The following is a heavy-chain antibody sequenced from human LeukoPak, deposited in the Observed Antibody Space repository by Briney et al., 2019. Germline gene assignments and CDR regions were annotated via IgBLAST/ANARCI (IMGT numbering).Heavy chain of an antibody. V-gene: IGHV4-34*01. CDR1: GGSFSGYY. CDR2: INHSGST. D-gene: IGHD3-10*01. Sequence: SETLSLTCAVYGGSFSGYYWSWIRQPPGKGLEWIGEINHSGSTNYNPSLKSRVTISVDTYKNQFSLKLSSVTAADTAVYYCARSLYYYGSGSYYYWGQGTLVTVSS. CDR3: ARSLYYYGSGSYYY. J-gene: IGHJ4*02.